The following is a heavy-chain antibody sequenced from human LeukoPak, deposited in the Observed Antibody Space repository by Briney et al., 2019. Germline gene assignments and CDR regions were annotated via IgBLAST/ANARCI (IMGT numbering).Heavy chain of an antibody. CDR3: AKGSPGRRPYYFDY. CDR1: GFTFRTSA. D-gene: IGHD1-14*01. V-gene: IGHV3-23*01. CDR2: ITDNGDDT. Sequence: GGSLRLSCAASGFTFRTSAMSWVRQVPGKGLEWVSAITDNGDDTYHADSVKGRFTISRDNSKSTLYFQMNSLTAEDTAVYYCAKGSPGRRPYYFDYWGQGTLVTVSS. J-gene: IGHJ4*02.